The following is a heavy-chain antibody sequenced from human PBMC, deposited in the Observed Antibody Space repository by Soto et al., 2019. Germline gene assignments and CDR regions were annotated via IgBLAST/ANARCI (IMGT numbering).Heavy chain of an antibody. CDR1: GFTFSSYA. Sequence: GSLRLSCAASGFTFSSYAMSWVRQAPGKGLEWVSTISGSGGSTYYADSVKGRFIISRDNSKNTLYLQTNSLRADDTAVYYCAKDPLNTLTTWFDPWGQGTLVTVSS. V-gene: IGHV3-23*01. D-gene: IGHD4-17*01. CDR2: ISGSGGST. J-gene: IGHJ5*02. CDR3: AKDPLNTLTTWFDP.